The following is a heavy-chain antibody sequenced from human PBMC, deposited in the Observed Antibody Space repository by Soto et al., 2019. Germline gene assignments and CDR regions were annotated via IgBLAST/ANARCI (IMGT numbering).Heavy chain of an antibody. CDR2: VYHSGST. V-gene: IGHV4-4*02. CDR1: GASISDSHW. CDR3: AKNNGSDIDA. D-gene: IGHD3-9*01. Sequence: QVQLQESGPGLVKPSGTLSLTCVVSGASISDSHWWTWVRQPPGQGLEWIGEVYHSGSTNYNPTLNSRVTMSIDKSRDQFSLNMTSVTAADTAAYYCAKNNGSDIDAWGQGTTVTVSS. J-gene: IGHJ6*02.